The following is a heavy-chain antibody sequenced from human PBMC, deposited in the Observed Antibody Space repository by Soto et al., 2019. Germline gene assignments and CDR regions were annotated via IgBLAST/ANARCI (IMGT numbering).Heavy chain of an antibody. CDR1: GGSFSPYF. CDR2: INHSGST. CDR3: VRLASGWQYYYFDY. Sequence: QVQLQQWGAGLLKPSETLSLTCAVYGGSFSPYFWSWIRQPPGKGLEWIGEINHSGSTNYNPSLTRRATLSADTSKNQVSLKLTSVISADTAVYHCVRLASGWQYYYFDYWGRGTPVTVPS. J-gene: IGHJ2*01. V-gene: IGHV4-34*01. D-gene: IGHD6-19*01.